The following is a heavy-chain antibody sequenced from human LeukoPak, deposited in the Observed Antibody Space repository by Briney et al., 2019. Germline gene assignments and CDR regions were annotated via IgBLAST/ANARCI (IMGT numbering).Heavy chain of an antibody. D-gene: IGHD3-22*01. Sequence: RALVKVSCKASGYTFTSYAMHWVRQAPGQRLEWMGWINAGNGNTKYSQKFQGRVTITRDTSASTAYMELSSLRSEDTAVYYCARAAPYYYDSSGYYPQYYYYGMDVWGQGTTVTVSS. CDR2: INAGNGNT. V-gene: IGHV1-3*01. CDR3: ARAAPYYYDSSGYYPQYYYYGMDV. J-gene: IGHJ6*02. CDR1: GYTFTSYA.